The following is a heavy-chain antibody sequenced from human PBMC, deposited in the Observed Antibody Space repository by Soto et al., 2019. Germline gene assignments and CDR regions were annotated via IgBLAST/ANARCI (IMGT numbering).Heavy chain of an antibody. V-gene: IGHV3-33*01. J-gene: IGHJ3*02. D-gene: IGHD3-3*02. CDR3: ARDDAFDNENGFDM. CDR1: GFPFSFYG. CDR2: IVSDGSAI. Sequence: VGSLRLSCAVSGFPFSFYGFHWVRQSPGKGLEWLGVIVSDGSAIYHADSLEGRFFISRDNSKDILYLQMNSLRVEDTAVYYCARDDAFDNENGFDMWGQGTMVTVSS.